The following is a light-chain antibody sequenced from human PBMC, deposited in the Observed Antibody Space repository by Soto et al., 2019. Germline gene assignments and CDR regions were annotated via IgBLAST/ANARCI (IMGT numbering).Light chain of an antibody. J-gene: IGKJ5*01. V-gene: IGKV1-5*01. CDR1: QSISIW. CDR2: DAS. CDR3: QQANSFPIT. Sequence: DIQMTQSPSTLSASVGDRVNITCRASQSISIWLAWYQQKPGKAPKLLIYDASSLESGVPSRFSGSGSGTDFTLTISSLQPEDFATYYCQQANSFPITFGQGTRLEIK.